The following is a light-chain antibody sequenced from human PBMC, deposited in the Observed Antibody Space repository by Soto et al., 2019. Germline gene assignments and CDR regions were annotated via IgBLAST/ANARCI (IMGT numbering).Light chain of an antibody. CDR3: CSYAGTYTWV. Sequence: QSALTQPRSVSGSPGQSVIISCTGSSSDVGGYNYVSWYQQHPGKAPKFMIFDVSERPSGVPDRFSGSKSGNTASLTISGLQAEDEADYYCCSYAGTYTWVFGGGTQLTVL. V-gene: IGLV2-11*01. CDR2: DVS. CDR1: SSDVGGYNY. J-gene: IGLJ3*02.